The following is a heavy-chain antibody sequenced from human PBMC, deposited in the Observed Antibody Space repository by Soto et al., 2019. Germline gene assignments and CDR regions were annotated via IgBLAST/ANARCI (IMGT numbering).Heavy chain of an antibody. Sequence: SQTLSLPCAISGYSVSSNTAAWNWIRSSPSRGLEWLGRTYYRSNWRHDYAVSVKSRITVNPDTSKNHFSLQLNSVTPDDTAVYYGARGVAGSGFDLWGQGTLVTVSS. CDR1: GYSVSSNTAA. CDR3: ARGVAGSGFDL. D-gene: IGHD6-19*01. J-gene: IGHJ4*02. V-gene: IGHV6-1*01. CDR2: TYYRSNWRH.